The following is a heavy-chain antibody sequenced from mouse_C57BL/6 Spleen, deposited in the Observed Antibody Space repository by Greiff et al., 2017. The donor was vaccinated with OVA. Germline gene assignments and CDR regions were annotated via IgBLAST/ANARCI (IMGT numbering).Heavy chain of an antibody. Sequence: VKLMESGAELARPGASVKMSCKASGYTFTSYTMHWVKQRPGQGLEWIGYINPSSGYTKYNQKFKDKATLTADKSSSTAYMPLSSLTSEDSAVYYCARGSSGYMNWGQGTLVTVSA. CDR2: INPSSGYT. CDR3: ARGSSGYMN. CDR1: GYTFTSYT. J-gene: IGHJ3*01. V-gene: IGHV1-4*01. D-gene: IGHD3-2*02.